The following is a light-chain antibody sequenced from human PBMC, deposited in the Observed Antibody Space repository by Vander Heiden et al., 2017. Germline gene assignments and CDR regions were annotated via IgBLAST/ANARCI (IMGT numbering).Light chain of an antibody. CDR2: GAS. Sequence: ETVMTQSPATLSVSPGERVTLSCRTRQSVSTNLAWYQHKPGQAPRLLIYGASTRATGIPDRFSGSGSGTEFTLTISSLQSEDFAIYYCQQNNNWPSETFGQGTKVEIK. J-gene: IGKJ1*01. CDR3: QQNNNWPSET. V-gene: IGKV3D-15*01. CDR1: QSVSTN.